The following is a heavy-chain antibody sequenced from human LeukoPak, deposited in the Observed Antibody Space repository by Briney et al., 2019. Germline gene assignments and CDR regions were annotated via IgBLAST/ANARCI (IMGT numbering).Heavy chain of an antibody. CDR1: GFTFSSYS. CDR2: ISSSSSTI. CDR3: ATVYYDFWSGYPHDAFDI. J-gene: IGHJ3*02. Sequence: PGGSLRLSCAASGFTFSSYSMNWVRQAPGKGLEWVSYISSSSSTIYYADSVKSRFTISRDNAKNSLYLQMNSLRAEDTAVYYCATVYYDFWSGYPHDAFDIWGQGTMVTVSS. V-gene: IGHV3-48*01. D-gene: IGHD3-3*01.